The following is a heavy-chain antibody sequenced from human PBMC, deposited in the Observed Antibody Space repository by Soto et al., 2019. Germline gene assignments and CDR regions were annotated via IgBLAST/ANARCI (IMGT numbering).Heavy chain of an antibody. J-gene: IGHJ4*02. V-gene: IGHV3-66*01. CDR2: IYNDGST. D-gene: IGHD4-4*01. Sequence: GGSLRLSCAASGFIVSTSYMSWVRQAPGKGLEWVSIIYNDGSTYYADSVKGRFTVSRDNSKNTLYLEILSLRAEDTAVYYCARDSYTRYWGQGTLVTVSS. CDR1: GFIVSTSY. CDR3: ARDSYTRY.